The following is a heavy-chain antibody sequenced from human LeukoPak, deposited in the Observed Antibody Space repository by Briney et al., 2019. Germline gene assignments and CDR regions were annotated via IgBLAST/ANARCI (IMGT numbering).Heavy chain of an antibody. Sequence: GGSLRLSCAASGFTFSSYAMSWVRQAPGKGLEWVSAISGSGGSTYYADSVKGRFTLSRDNSKNTLYLQMNSLRAEETAVYYWARIAVAGWGADSWGQGNLVTVSS. CDR2: ISGSGGST. D-gene: IGHD6-19*01. J-gene: IGHJ4*02. CDR3: ARIAVAGWGADS. V-gene: IGHV3-23*01. CDR1: GFTFSSYA.